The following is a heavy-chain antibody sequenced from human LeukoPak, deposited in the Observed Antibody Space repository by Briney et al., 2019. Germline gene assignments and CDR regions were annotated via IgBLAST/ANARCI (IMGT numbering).Heavy chain of an antibody. J-gene: IGHJ4*02. CDR1: GLTFSSYW. D-gene: IGHD5-18*01. CDR2: IKQDGSEK. V-gene: IGHV3-7*01. Sequence: GGSLRLSCAASGLTFSSYWMSWVRQAPGKGLEWVANIKQDGSEKYYVDSVKGRFTISRDNAKNSLYLQMNSLRAEDTAVYYCARDGIQLWLPQLDYWGQGTLVTVSS. CDR3: ARDGIQLWLPQLDY.